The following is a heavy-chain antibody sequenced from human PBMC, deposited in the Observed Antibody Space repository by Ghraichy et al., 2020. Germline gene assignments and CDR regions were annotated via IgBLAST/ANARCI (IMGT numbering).Heavy chain of an antibody. Sequence: GGSLRLSCAASGLTLSSCWIHWVRQAPGKGLEWVSHIKTDGSTTNYADSVRGRFTISRDNAKNTLYLQMNSLRADDTAVYYCSTSPRADRGNYWGQGTLVTVSS. CDR3: STSPRADRGNY. V-gene: IGHV3-74*01. D-gene: IGHD3-10*01. CDR2: IKTDGSTT. CDR1: GLTLSSCW. J-gene: IGHJ4*02.